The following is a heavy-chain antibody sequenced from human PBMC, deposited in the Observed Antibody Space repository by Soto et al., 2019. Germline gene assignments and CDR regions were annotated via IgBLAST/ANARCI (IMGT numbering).Heavy chain of an antibody. V-gene: IGHV1-8*01. CDR3: ARMETFGSVNWFDP. CDR2: MNPGSGDT. Sequence: ASVKVSCKAPGYIFTNNDVSWVRQATGQGLEWMGWMNPGSGDTGYAQKVQGRVTMTRDISIATAYMELSSLRSDDTAIYYCARMETFGSVNWFDPWGQGTLVTVSS. D-gene: IGHD3-10*01. CDR1: GYIFTNND. J-gene: IGHJ5*02.